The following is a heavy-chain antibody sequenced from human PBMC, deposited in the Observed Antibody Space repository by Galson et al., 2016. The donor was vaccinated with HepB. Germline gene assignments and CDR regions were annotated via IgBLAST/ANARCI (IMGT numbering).Heavy chain of an antibody. CDR2: INSIGDFT. J-gene: IGHJ3*01. V-gene: IGHV3-23*01. CDR3: AREGYSSGHCGAFDL. Sequence: SLRLSCAASGFTSEFTAEFSFGSYPMTWVRQAPGKGLEWVSTINSIGDFTHYADSVRGRFTISRDNSKNTLYLQMNRLRADDTALYFCAREGYSSGHCGAFDLGGRGRVVAVSS. CDR1: GFTSEFTAEFSFGSYP. D-gene: IGHD6-19*01.